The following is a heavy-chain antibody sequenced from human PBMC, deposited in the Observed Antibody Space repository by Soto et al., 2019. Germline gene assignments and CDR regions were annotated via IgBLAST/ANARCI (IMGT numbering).Heavy chain of an antibody. CDR3: ARVLDYCDPHYYYGMDV. CDR2: ISCSTSYI. V-gene: IGHV3-21*01. CDR1: GFTFSSYS. J-gene: IGHJ6*02. Sequence: EVQLVESGGGLVKPGGSLRLSCAASGFTFSSYSMNWVRQAPGKGLEWVSSISCSTSYIYYADSVKGRFTISRDNAKNSLYLQMNSLRAEDTAVYYCARVLDYCDPHYYYGMDVWGQGTTVTVSS. D-gene: IGHD3-22*01.